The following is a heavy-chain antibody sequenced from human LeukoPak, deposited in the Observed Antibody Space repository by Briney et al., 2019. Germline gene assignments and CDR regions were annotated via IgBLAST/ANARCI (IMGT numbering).Heavy chain of an antibody. CDR2: IRSKPYGGTT. J-gene: IGHJ3*02. CDR3: TRGGTMRRDAFDI. Sequence: GGSLRLSCAASGFTFSGYGMHWFRQAPGKGLEWVGFIRSKPYGGTTEYAASVKGRFTISRDDSKSIAYLQMNSLKTEDTAVYYCTRGGTMRRDAFDIWGQGTMVTVSS. CDR1: GFTFSGYG. V-gene: IGHV3-49*03. D-gene: IGHD3-22*01.